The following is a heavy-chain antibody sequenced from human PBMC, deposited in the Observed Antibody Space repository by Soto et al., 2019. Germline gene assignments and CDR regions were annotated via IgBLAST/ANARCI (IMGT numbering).Heavy chain of an antibody. CDR1: GFTFSSYW. V-gene: IGHV3-7*01. D-gene: IGHD3-10*01. CDR2: IKQDGSEK. J-gene: IGHJ4*02. CDR3: ASTEFGELFGFFVY. Sequence: EVQLVESGGGLVQPGGSLRLSCAASGFTFSSYWMSWVRQAPGKGLERVANIKQDGSEKYYVDSVKGRFTISRDNAKKSLYLQMNSLRAEDTAVYYCASTEFGELFGFFVYLGQGTLVTVSS.